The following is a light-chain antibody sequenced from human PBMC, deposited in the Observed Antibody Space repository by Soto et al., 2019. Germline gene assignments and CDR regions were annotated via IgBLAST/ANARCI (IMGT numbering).Light chain of an antibody. Sequence: QSALTQPASVSGSPGQSFTISCTATRSDVGAYNYVSWYQHHPGKAPKLMIYDVANRPSGVSNRFSGSKSGNTASLTISGLQAEDEADYYCSSYTIRSTVVFGGRTKLTVL. V-gene: IGLV2-14*03. J-gene: IGLJ2*01. CDR2: DVA. CDR1: RSDVGAYNY. CDR3: SSYTIRSTVV.